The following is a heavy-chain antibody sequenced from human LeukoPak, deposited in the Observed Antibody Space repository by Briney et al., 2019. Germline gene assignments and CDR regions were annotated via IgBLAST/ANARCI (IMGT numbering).Heavy chain of an antibody. Sequence: ASVKVSCKASGYTFTSYYMHWVRQAPGKGLEWMGGFDPEDGETIYAQKFQGRVTMTEDTSTDTAYMELSSLRSEDTAVYYCATDSGLGTYYFDYWGQGTLVTVSS. V-gene: IGHV1-24*01. D-gene: IGHD3/OR15-3a*01. J-gene: IGHJ4*02. CDR3: ATDSGLGTYYFDY. CDR1: GYTFTSYY. CDR2: FDPEDGET.